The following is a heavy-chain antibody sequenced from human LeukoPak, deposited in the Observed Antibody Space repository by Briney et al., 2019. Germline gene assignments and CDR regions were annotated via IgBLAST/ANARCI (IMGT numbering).Heavy chain of an antibody. J-gene: IGHJ6*02. CDR3: AREDTAMVNYYYYGMDV. Sequence: GGSLRLSCAASVFTFSSYEMNWVRQAPGKGLEWVSYISSSGSTIYYADSVKGRFTISRDNAKNSLYMQMNSLRAEDTAVYYCAREDTAMVNYYYYGMDVWGQGTTVTVSS. CDR1: VFTFSSYE. CDR2: ISSSGSTI. D-gene: IGHD5-18*01. V-gene: IGHV3-48*03.